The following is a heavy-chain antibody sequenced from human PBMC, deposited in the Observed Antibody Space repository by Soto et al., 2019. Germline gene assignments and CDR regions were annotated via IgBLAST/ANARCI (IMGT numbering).Heavy chain of an antibody. CDR1: GYTFRNFG. CDR3: ARENGYFDY. D-gene: IGHD2-8*01. V-gene: IGHV1-18*01. J-gene: IGHJ4*02. CDR2: ISAYNANA. Sequence: QIPLLQSGAEVKKPGASVKVTCKASGYTFRNFGISWVRQAPGQGLEWMGWISAYNANANYAQKFQGRLTMIADTSTSTAYMELRSLRSDDTAVYYCARENGYFDYWGQGTLVTVSS.